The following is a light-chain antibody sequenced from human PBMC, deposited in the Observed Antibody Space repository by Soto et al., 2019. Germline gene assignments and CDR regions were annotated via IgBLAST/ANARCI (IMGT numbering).Light chain of an antibody. CDR2: GAS. V-gene: IGKV3-15*01. CDR3: QQYNNWPIT. CDR1: QSVSSN. J-gene: IGKJ5*01. Sequence: EIVMTQSPATLSVSPGERATLSCRASQSVSSNLAWYQQKPGQAPRLLIYGASPRATGMPASFSGSGSGTEFTLTISSLQSEDFAVYYCQQYNNWPITFGQGTRLEIK.